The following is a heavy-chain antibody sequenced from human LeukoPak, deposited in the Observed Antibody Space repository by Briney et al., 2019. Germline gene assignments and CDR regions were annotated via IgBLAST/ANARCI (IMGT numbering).Heavy chain of an antibody. CDR3: TRSYTTLRDWYFDL. Sequence: PGGSLRLSCTASGFTFGDYAMSWVRQAPGKGLEWVGFIRSKAYGGTTEYAASVKGIFTISREDSKSIACLHMNSLKTEDTAVYYCTRSYTTLRDWYFDLWGRGSLVTVS. CDR2: IRSKAYGGTT. V-gene: IGHV3-49*04. J-gene: IGHJ2*01. D-gene: IGHD1-1*01. CDR1: GFTFGDYA.